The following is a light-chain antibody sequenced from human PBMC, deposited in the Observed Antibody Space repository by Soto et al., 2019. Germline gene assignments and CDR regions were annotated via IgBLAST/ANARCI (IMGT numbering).Light chain of an antibody. Sequence: QSALTQPASVSGSPGQSITISCTGTSSDVGTYKYVSWYQQHPGKAPKLLICDVSNRPSGVSNRFSGSKSGNTASLTISGLLAEDEADYYCSSYTSSNTRFVFGSGTKLTVL. CDR3: SSYTSSNTRFV. CDR2: DVS. V-gene: IGLV2-14*03. CDR1: SSDVGTYKY. J-gene: IGLJ1*01.